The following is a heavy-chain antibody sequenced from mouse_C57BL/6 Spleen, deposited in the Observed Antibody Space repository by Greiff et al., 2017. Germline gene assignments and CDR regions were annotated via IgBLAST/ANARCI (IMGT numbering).Heavy chain of an antibody. CDR2: IWSGGST. CDR1: GFSLTSYG. J-gene: IGHJ2*01. Sequence: VKLEESGPGLVQPSQSLSITCTVSGFSLTSYGVHWVRQSPGKGLEWLGVIWSGGSTDYNAAFISRLSISKANSKSQVFFKMNSLQADDTALYYCARNRGLTGGYFDYWGQGTTLTVSS. CDR3: ARNRGLTGGYFDY. V-gene: IGHV2-2*01. D-gene: IGHD4-1*01.